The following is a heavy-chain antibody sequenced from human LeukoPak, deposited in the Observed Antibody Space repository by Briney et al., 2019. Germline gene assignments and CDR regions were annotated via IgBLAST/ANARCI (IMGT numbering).Heavy chain of an antibody. V-gene: IGHV3-23*01. J-gene: IGHJ4*02. CDR3: ASFGGPLRDY. CDR2: ISGSGGST. CDR1: GFTFSSYA. D-gene: IGHD3-3*01. Sequence: GGSLRLSCAASGFTFSSYAMSWVRQAPGKGLEWVSAISGSGGSTYYADSVKGRFTISRDNSKNSLYLQMNSLRAEDTAVYYCASFGGPLRDYWGQGTLVTVSS.